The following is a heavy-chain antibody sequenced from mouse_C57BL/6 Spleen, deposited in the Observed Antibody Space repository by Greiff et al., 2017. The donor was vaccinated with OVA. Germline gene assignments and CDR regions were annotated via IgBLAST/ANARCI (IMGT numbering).Heavy chain of an antibody. CDR2: IDPSDSYT. CDR1: GYTFTSYW. V-gene: IGHV1-50*01. Sequence: QVQLQQSGAELVKPGASVKLSCKASGYTFTSYWMQWVKQRPGQGLEWIGEIDPSDSYTNYNQKFKGKATLTVDTSSSTAYMQLSSLTSEDSAVYYCARRGLEGVDYWGQGTSVTVSS. CDR3: ARRGLEGVDY. J-gene: IGHJ4*01.